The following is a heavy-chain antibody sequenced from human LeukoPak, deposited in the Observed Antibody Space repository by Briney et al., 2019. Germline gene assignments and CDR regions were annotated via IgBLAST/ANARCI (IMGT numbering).Heavy chain of an antibody. Sequence: GGSLRLSCAASGFTFSVYGMHWVRQAPGKGLEWVSAISGSGGSTYYADSVKGRFTISRDNSKNTLYLQMNSLRAEDTAVYYCAKDLVAGRRAAWYFDLWGRGTLVTVSS. CDR2: ISGSGGST. J-gene: IGHJ2*01. V-gene: IGHV3-23*01. CDR1: GFTFSVYG. D-gene: IGHD2-21*01. CDR3: AKDLVAGRRAAWYFDL.